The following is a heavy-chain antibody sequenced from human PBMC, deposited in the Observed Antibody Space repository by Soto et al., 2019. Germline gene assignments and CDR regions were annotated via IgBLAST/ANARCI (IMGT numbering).Heavy chain of an antibody. CDR2: VSGSGANT. J-gene: IGHJ4*02. CDR3: AKIPTVTAWYIKGVDY. D-gene: IGHD4-17*01. V-gene: IGHV3-23*01. CDR1: GFTFSSYA. Sequence: EVQLLESGGGLVQPGGSLRLSCAASGFTFSSYAMSWVRQAPGKGLEWVSTVSGSGANTYYADSVKGRFTLSRDNSRKTLDLQMNSLRAEDTAIYYCAKIPTVTAWYIKGVDYWGQGTLVTVSS.